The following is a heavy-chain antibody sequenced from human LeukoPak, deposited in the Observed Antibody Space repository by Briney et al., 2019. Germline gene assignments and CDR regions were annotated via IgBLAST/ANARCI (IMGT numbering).Heavy chain of an antibody. D-gene: IGHD6-6*01. CDR3: ARDPDYSSSGDIDY. Sequence: GGSLRLSCAASGFTFSSYEMNWVRQAPGKGLEWVSYISSSDNTIYYADSVKGRFTVSRDNAKNSLYLQMNSLRAEDTAIYYCARDPDYSSSGDIDYWGQGTLLTVSS. J-gene: IGHJ4*02. V-gene: IGHV3-48*03. CDR2: ISSSDNTI. CDR1: GFTFSSYE.